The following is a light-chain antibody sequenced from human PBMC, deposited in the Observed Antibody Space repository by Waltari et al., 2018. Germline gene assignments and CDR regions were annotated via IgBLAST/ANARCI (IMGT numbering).Light chain of an antibody. Sequence: GDRVTVTCRASQGINKELTWYQQKPGKAPTLLIYGASTLQTGVSSRFSGSGSGTDFTLTISSLQPEDVATYYCQQDHTPPWTFGQGTKEEIK. J-gene: IGKJ1*01. V-gene: IGKV1-27*01. CDR2: GAS. CDR3: QQDHTPPWT. CDR1: QGINKE.